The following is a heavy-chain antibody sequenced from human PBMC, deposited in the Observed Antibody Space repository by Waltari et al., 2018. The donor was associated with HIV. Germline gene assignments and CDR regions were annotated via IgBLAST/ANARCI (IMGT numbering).Heavy chain of an antibody. Sequence: QLRRVESGGGVVQPGRFLRLYCVAAGLLFSSCAVHWLRLAPGEALDWVAPISYDGSDESYADTVKGRFTISRDNSKNTLYLQMNSLRAEDTAVYYCERAPPYSTRWFYDAVDIWGQGTMGNVSS. CDR2: ISYDGSDE. CDR1: GLLFSSCA. CDR3: ERAPPYSTRWFYDAVDI. V-gene: IGHV3-30*01. D-gene: IGHD6-13*01. J-gene: IGHJ3*02.